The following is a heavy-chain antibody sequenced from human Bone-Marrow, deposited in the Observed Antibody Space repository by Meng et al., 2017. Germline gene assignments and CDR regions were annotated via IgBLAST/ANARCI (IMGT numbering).Heavy chain of an antibody. CDR1: GGSISSDY. J-gene: IGHJ4*02. CDR3: ARAWGGSGSFYRD. D-gene: IGHD3-10*01. CDR2: IYYSGST. Sequence: SETLSLTCTVSGGSISSDYWSWIRQPPGKGLEWIGYIYYSGSTNYNPSLKSRVTISVDTSKNQFSLKLSSVTAADTAVYYCARAWGGSGSFYRDWGQGTLVTGYS. V-gene: IGHV4-59*01.